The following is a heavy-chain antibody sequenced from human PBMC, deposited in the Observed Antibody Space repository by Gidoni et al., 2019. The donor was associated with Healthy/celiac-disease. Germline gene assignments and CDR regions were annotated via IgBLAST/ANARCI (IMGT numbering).Heavy chain of an antibody. Sequence: QVQLQQWGAGLLKPSETLSLTCAVYGGSFSGYYWSWIRQPPGKGLEWIGEINHSGSTNYNPSLKSRVTISVDTSKNQFSLKLSSVTAADTAVYYCARGRSVTTFGYYYYGMDVWGQGTTVTVSS. CDR3: ARGRSVTTFGYYYYGMDV. V-gene: IGHV4-34*01. CDR2: INHSGST. J-gene: IGHJ6*02. D-gene: IGHD4-17*01. CDR1: GGSFSGYY.